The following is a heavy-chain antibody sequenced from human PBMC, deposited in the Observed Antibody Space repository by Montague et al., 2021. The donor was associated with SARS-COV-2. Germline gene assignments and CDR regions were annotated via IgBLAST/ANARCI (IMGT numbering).Heavy chain of an antibody. J-gene: IGHJ6*03. V-gene: IGHV1-8*01. Sequence: SVKVSCKASGYTFTSYDINWVRPATVQGLEWMGWMNPNSGNTGYXQKFQGRVTMTRATSISTAYMELSILRSEDTAVYYCARAVLGVVIIGAPYYYYMDVWGKGTTVTVSS. CDR3: ARAVLGVVIIGAPYYYYMDV. CDR2: MNPNSGNT. D-gene: IGHD3-3*01. CDR1: GYTFTSYD.